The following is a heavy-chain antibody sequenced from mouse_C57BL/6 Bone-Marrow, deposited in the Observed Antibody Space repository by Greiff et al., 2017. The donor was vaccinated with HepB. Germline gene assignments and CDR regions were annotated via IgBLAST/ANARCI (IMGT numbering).Heavy chain of an antibody. J-gene: IGHJ3*02. CDR3: ASEVSNGY. CDR2: IYPRSGNT. D-gene: IGHD2-5*01. CDR1: GYTFTSYG. Sequence: QVQLKQSGAELARPGASVKLSCKASGYTFTSYGISWVKQRTGQGLEWIGEIYPRSGNTYYNEKFKGKATMTADKYSSTAYMALRNLTSEDSAVYFYASEVSNGYWGQGTLVTVSA. V-gene: IGHV1-81*01.